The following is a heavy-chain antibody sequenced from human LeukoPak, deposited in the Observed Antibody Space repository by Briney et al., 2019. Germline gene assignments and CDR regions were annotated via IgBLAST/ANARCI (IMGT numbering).Heavy chain of an antibody. CDR3: ARDLGSGWSRYYYYMDV. CDR2: INPNSGGT. V-gene: IGHV1-2*02. D-gene: IGHD6-19*01. CDR1: GYTFTDYY. Sequence: ASVKVSCKASGYTFTDYYLHWVRQAPGQGLEWMGWINPNSGGTNYAQKFQGRVTMTRDTSISTAYMELSRLRSDDTAVYYCARDLGSGWSRYYYYMDVWGKGTTVTVSS. J-gene: IGHJ6*03.